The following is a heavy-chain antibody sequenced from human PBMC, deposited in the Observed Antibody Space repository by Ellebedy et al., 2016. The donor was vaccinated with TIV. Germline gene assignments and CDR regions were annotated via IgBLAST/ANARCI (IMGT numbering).Heavy chain of an antibody. V-gene: IGHV1-69*13. J-gene: IGHJ4*02. CDR2: ITPIFGTA. Sequence: AASVKVSCKASGGTFSSYGINWVRQAPGHGLEWVGGITPIFGTAQYAQKFQGRVTVTVDDSSSTAYMELSSLRFEDTAVDYCAGGYEILTSYYNFEYWGQGTLVTVSS. CDR1: GGTFSSYG. D-gene: IGHD3-9*01. CDR3: AGGYEILTSYYNFEY.